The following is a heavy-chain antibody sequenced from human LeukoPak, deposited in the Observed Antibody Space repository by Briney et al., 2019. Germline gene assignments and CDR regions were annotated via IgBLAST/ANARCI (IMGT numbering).Heavy chain of an antibody. J-gene: IGHJ4*02. CDR1: GFTFRSYW. Sequence: PGGSLRLSCEASGFTFRSYWMSWVRQAPGKGREWVANIKQDGSEKYYVDTVKGRFTISRDNAKKSLYLQMNSLRAEDTAVYYCARDGLPFDYWGQGTLVTVSS. CDR2: IKQDGSEK. CDR3: ARDGLPFDY. V-gene: IGHV3-7*03.